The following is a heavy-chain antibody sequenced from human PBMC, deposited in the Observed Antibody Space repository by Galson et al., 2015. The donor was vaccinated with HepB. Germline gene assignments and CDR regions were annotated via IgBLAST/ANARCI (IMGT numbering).Heavy chain of an antibody. J-gene: IGHJ4*02. CDR3: VRGAPIYSHLLY. CDR1: GFTFSNDW. Sequence: SLRLSCAPSGFTFSNDWMTWVRQVPGKGLEWVSRIKREGTEINYADFVKGRFTISKDNGKNPLYLQMNNLRGEDTAVYYCVRGAPIYSHLLYWGQGTLGTVSS. CDR2: IKREGTEI. D-gene: IGHD4-11*01. V-gene: IGHV3-74*01.